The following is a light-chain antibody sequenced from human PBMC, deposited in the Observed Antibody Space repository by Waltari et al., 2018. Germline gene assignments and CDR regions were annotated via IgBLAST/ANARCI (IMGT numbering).Light chain of an antibody. Sequence: QLVLTQSPSASASLGASVKLTCTLSSGHSSNIIAWLQQQPGKGPRYLMQVNSDGSHRKGDEIPDRFSGSSSGAERYLTISSLQSEDEADYYCETGGHGTWVFGGGTILTVL. CDR2: VNSDGSH. J-gene: IGLJ3*02. V-gene: IGLV4-69*01. CDR1: SGHSSNI. CDR3: ETGGHGTWV.